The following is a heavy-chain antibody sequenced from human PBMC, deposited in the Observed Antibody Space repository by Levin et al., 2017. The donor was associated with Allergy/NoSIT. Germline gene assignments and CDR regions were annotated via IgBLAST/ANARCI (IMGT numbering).Heavy chain of an antibody. CDR3: ARVVPERFGELFGY. CDR2: IYYSGST. V-gene: IGHV4-31*03. Sequence: SQTLSLTCTVSGVSISSGGYYWSWIRQHPGKGLEWIGYIYYSGSTYYNPSLKSRVTISVDTSKNQFSLKLSSVTAADTAVYYCARVVPERFGELFGYWGQGTLVTVSS. D-gene: IGHD3-10*01. CDR1: GVSISSGGYY. J-gene: IGHJ4*02.